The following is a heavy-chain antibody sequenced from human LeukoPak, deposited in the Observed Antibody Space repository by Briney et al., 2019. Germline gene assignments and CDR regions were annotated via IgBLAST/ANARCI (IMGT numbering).Heavy chain of an antibody. CDR3: ARDYYDRSGYFHFDS. V-gene: IGHV3-33*01. J-gene: IGHJ4*02. CDR2: IWYDGSKK. Sequence: GRSLRLSCAASGFTFTNFGLHWVRQAPGKGLEWVAVIWYDGSKKYYADSVKGRFTISRDNSKNTLYLQMNSLRADDTSVYYCARDYYDRSGYFHFDSWGQGTLVTVSS. CDR1: GFTFTNFG. D-gene: IGHD3-22*01.